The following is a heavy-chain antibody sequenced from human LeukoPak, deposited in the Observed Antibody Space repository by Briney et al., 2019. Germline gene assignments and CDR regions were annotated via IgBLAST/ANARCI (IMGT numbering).Heavy chain of an antibody. CDR1: GGSPSGDY. D-gene: IGHD3-10*01. V-gene: IGHV4-59*01. CDR2: FYYSGTT. Sequence: PSQTLSLTRTLSGGSPSGDYWRWSREPPGKGLGWIGYFYYSGTTNHHPSLKTRVTISGDTSKHQFSLKLSSVPAADTGVYYCARVAMVRGVKTYYYYDMDVWGQGNRVSVFS. CDR3: ARVAMVRGVKTYYYYDMDV. J-gene: IGHJ6*02.